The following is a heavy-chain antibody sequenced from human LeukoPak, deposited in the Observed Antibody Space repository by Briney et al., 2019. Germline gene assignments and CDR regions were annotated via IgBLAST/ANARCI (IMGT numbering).Heavy chain of an antibody. CDR2: ISAYNGNT. J-gene: IGHJ4*02. V-gene: IGHV1-18*01. D-gene: IGHD6-13*01. Sequence: ASVKVSCKASGYTFTSYGISWVRQAPGQGLERMGWISAYNGNTNNAQKLQGRVTMTTDTSTSTAYMELRSLRSDDTAVYYCARGRVAAAAAPVHFDYWGQGTLVTVSS. CDR1: GYTFTSYG. CDR3: ARGRVAAAAAPVHFDY.